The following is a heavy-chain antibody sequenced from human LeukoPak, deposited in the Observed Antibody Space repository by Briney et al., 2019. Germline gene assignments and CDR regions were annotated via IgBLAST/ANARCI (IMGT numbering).Heavy chain of an antibody. CDR3: ARGSSGSYYYYGMDV. J-gene: IGHJ6*02. CDR1: GGSISSYY. CDR2: IYYSGST. V-gene: IGHV4-59*12. D-gene: IGHD1-26*01. Sequence: SETLSLTCTVSGGSISSYYWSWIRQPPGKGLEWIGYIYYSGSTNYNPSLKSRVTISVDTSKNQFSLQLNSVTPEDTAVYYCARGSSGSYYYYGMDVWGQGTTVTVSS.